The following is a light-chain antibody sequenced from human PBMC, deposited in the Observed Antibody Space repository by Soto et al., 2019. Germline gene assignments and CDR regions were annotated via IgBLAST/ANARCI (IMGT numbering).Light chain of an antibody. V-gene: IGKV3D-20*02. CDR3: QQRSKMPLT. CDR1: QSVSSSY. CDR2: GAS. Sequence: EIVLTQSPGTLSLSPGERATLSCRASQSVSSSYLAWYQQKPGQAPRLLIYGASSRATGIPDRFSGSGSETDFTLTISSLEPEDFAIYYCQQRSKMPLTFGHGTKVDIK. J-gene: IGKJ1*01.